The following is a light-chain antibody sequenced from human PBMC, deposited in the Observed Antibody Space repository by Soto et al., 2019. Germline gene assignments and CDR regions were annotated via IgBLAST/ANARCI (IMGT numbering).Light chain of an antibody. CDR3: SSYTSSSTLVV. CDR1: SSDVGGYNY. Sequence: QSVLTQPASVSGSPGQSITISCAGTSSDVGGYNYVSWYQQHPGKAPKLMIYDVSNRPSGVSERFSGSKSGNTASLTISGLQAEDEADYYCSSYTSSSTLVVFGGGTKLTVL. J-gene: IGLJ2*01. CDR2: DVS. V-gene: IGLV2-14*03.